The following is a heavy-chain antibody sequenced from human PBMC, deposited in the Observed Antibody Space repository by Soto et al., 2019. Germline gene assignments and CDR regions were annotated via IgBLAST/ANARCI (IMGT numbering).Heavy chain of an antibody. D-gene: IGHD1-1*01. CDR1: GFTFDDYT. V-gene: IGHV3-43*01. J-gene: IGHJ6*02. Sequence: HPGGSLRLSCAASGFTFDDYTMHWVRQAPGKGLEWVSLISWDGGSTYYEDSVKGRFTISRDNSKNSLYLQMNSLRTEDTALYYCAKEGERVSYYYYGMDVWGQGTTVTVSS. CDR2: ISWDGGST. CDR3: AKEGERVSYYYYGMDV.